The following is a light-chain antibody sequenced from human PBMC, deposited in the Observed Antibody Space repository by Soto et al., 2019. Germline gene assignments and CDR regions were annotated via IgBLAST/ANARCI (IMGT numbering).Light chain of an antibody. J-gene: IGLJ1*01. CDR2: EVT. V-gene: IGLV2-11*01. Sequence: QSVLTQPRSVSGSPGQSVTISCTGTSSDVAAYNYVSWYQQHPGKAPKLLIFEVTMRPSGISDRFSGSKSASTASLTISGLQAEDEGDYYCASYAGSRTYVFGSGTKLTVL. CDR1: SSDVAAYNY. CDR3: ASYAGSRTYV.